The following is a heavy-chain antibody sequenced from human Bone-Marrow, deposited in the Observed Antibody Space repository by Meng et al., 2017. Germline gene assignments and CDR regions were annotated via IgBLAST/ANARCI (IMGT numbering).Heavy chain of an antibody. J-gene: IGHJ4*02. Sequence: GESLKISCAVSGFTFSSYTMHWVRQAPGKGLEWVAIISYDGNNKYYGDSVKGRFTISRVNSNNTLYLQVKSLRPEDTAVYYCARAYYFESSGYSFLGSCYLDYWGQGTPVTVSS. V-gene: IGHV3-30*01. CDR1: GFTFSSYT. CDR3: ARAYYFESSGYSFLGSCYLDY. CDR2: ISYDGNNK. D-gene: IGHD3-22*01.